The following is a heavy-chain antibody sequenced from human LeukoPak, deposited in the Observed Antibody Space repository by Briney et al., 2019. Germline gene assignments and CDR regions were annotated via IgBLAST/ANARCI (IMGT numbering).Heavy chain of an antibody. CDR2: IIPKYSAS. CDR1: GGSFSDYP. J-gene: IGHJ3*01. Sequence: SVKVSCKASGGSFSDYPINWVRQAPGQGLEWLGGIIPKYSASNYAQAFQGRVTITADESTNTVYMEMSGLRPEDTAVYYCVRPDRIFGVPAAFDAWGQGTLVAVSS. CDR3: VRPDRIFGVPAAFDA. D-gene: IGHD3-3*02. V-gene: IGHV1-69*13.